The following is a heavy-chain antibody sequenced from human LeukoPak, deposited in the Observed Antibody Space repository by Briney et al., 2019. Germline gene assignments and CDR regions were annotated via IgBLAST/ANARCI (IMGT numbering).Heavy chain of an antibody. CDR1: GYTFTGYY. V-gene: IGHV1-2*02. J-gene: IGHJ4*02. Sequence: ASVTVSCKASGYTFTGYYMHWVRQAPGQGLEWMGWINPNSGGTNYAQKFQGRVTMTRDTSISTAYMDLSRLRSDDTAVYYCARQTGSGPTTFDYWGQGTLVTVSS. CDR3: ARQTGSGPTTFDY. CDR2: INPNSGGT. D-gene: IGHD6-19*01.